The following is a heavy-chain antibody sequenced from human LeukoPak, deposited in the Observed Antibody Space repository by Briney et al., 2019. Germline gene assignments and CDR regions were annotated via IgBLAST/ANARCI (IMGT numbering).Heavy chain of an antibody. Sequence: SETLSLTCIVSGSSISGDYYWGWLRPPPGKGLEWIGSVYDTGRAYYYPSFKSRVTVSVDTSKNQFSLRLTSVTAADTAVYYCARLGFAFLRGGIDSWGQGTLVTVSS. CDR2: VYDTGRA. CDR3: ARLGFAFLRGGIDS. CDR1: GSSISGDYY. V-gene: IGHV4-38-2*02. D-gene: IGHD3-10*01. J-gene: IGHJ4*02.